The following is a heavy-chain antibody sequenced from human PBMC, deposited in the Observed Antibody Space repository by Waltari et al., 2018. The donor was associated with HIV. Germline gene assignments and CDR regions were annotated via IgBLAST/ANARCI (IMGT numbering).Heavy chain of an antibody. J-gene: IGHJ6*02. CDR3: AKDKGHSYGRPDEIRVHGAMDV. V-gene: IGHV3-23*01. CDR1: GFTFESYA. D-gene: IGHD1-1*01. Sequence: EVQLLESGGGLVQPGGSLRLSCAASGFTFESYAMTWVRQAPGKGLDGVASVTGGGIGTYYADSVRGRFTISRDKAKKTVSLQMKSLRVEDTAIYYCAKDKGHSYGRPDEIRVHGAMDVWGQGTTVIVSS. CDR2: VTGGGIGT.